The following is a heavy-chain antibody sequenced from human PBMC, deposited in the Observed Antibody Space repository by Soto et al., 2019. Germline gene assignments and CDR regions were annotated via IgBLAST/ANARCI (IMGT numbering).Heavy chain of an antibody. J-gene: IGHJ6*02. V-gene: IGHV1-18*01. D-gene: IGHD5-18*01. CDR1: GYTFTSYG. CDR2: ISAYNGDT. CDR3: ARDTIQLWSSYSYYGMDV. Sequence: GASVKVSCKASGYTFTSYGISWVRQAPGQGLEWMGWISAYNGDTNYAQKLQGRVTMTTDTSTSTAYMELRSLRSDDTAVYYCARDTIQLWSSYSYYGMDVWGQGTTVTVSS.